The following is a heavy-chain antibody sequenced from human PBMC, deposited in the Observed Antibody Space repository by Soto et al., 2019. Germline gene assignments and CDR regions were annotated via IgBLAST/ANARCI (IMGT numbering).Heavy chain of an antibody. J-gene: IGHJ6*03. CDR3: AREGYYDFWSGYFPPRSYYYYYYMDV. D-gene: IGHD3-3*01. V-gene: IGHV3-64*01. CDR2: ISSNGGST. Sequence: GSLRLSCAASGFTFSSYAMHWVRQAPGKGLEYVSAISSNGGSTYYANSVKGRFTISRDNSKNTLYLQMGSLRAEDMAVYYCAREGYYDFWSGYFPPRSYYYYYYMDVWGKGTTVTVSS. CDR1: GFTFSSYA.